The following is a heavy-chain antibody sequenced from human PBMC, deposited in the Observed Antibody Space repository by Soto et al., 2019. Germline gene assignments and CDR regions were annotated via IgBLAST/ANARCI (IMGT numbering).Heavy chain of an antibody. V-gene: IGHV3-23*01. CDR1: GFTFSNYA. CDR2: ISGGGGST. CDR3: AKVYYSGTFPGAFDI. Sequence: LSLSCAVSGFTFSNYAMNWVRQAPGKGLEWVSGISGGGGSTFYADSVKGRFTISRDNSMTTPYLHMNSLRAEDTALYYCAKVYYSGTFPGAFDIWGQGTMVTVSS. D-gene: IGHD1-26*01. J-gene: IGHJ3*02.